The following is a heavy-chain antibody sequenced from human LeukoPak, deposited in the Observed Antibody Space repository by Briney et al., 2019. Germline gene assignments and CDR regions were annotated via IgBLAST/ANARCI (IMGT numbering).Heavy chain of an antibody. CDR2: ISTYNGNT. D-gene: IGHD5-24*01. CDR1: GGTFSSYA. Sequence: GSSVKVSCKASGGTFSSYAISWVRHAPGQGLEWMGWISTYNGNTNYAQKPQGRVTMTTDTSTSTAYMELRSLRSDDTAVYYCARDRDGYTNGNFDYWGQGTLVTVSS. CDR3: ARDRDGYTNGNFDY. V-gene: IGHV1-18*01. J-gene: IGHJ4*02.